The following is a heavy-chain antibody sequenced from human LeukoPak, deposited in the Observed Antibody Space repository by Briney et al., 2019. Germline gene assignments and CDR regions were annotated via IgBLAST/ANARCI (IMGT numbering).Heavy chain of an antibody. J-gene: IGHJ4*02. D-gene: IGHD3-22*01. CDR2: IIPILGIA. CDR1: GYTFTGYY. V-gene: IGHV1-69*04. CDR3: ARGAYYYDSSGYYIKAPLDY. Sequence: ASVKVSCKASGYTFTGYYMHWVRQAPGQGLEWMGRIIPILGIANYAQKFQGRVTITADKSTSTAYMELSSLRSEDTAVYYCARGAYYYDSSGYYIKAPLDYWGQGTLVTVSS.